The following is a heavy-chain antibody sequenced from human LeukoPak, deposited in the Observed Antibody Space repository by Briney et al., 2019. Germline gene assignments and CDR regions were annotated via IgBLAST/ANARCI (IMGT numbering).Heavy chain of an antibody. CDR1: GFTFSSYA. Sequence: GGSLRLSCAASGFTFSSYAMSWVRQAPGKGLEWVANIKQDGSEKYYVDSVKGRFTISRDNAKNSLYLQMNSLRAEDTAVYYCARDGTYYDFWSGYSNWFDPWGQGTLVTVSS. J-gene: IGHJ5*02. D-gene: IGHD3-3*01. CDR3: ARDGTYYDFWSGYSNWFDP. CDR2: IKQDGSEK. V-gene: IGHV3-7*01.